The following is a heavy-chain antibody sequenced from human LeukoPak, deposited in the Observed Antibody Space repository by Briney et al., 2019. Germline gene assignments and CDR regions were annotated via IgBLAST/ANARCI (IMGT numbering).Heavy chain of an antibody. Sequence: SETLSLTCAVYGGSFSGYYWSWIRPPPGKGLEWIGEINHSGSTNYNPSLKSRVTISVDTSKNQFSLKLSSVTAADTAVYYCARVLGYCSSTSCYLYYYYYGMDVWGQGTTVTVSS. V-gene: IGHV4-34*01. D-gene: IGHD2-2*01. CDR2: INHSGST. CDR3: ARVLGYCSSTSCYLYYYYYGMDV. J-gene: IGHJ6*02. CDR1: GGSFSGYY.